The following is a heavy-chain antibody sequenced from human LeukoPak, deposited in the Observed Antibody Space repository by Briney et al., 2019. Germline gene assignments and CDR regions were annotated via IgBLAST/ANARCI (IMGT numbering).Heavy chain of an antibody. V-gene: IGHV3-33*01. D-gene: IGHD3-22*01. CDR2: IWYDGSNK. CDR3: ARAPGYDGSGYPMEVDY. Sequence: GGSLRLSCAASGFTFSSYGMHWVRQAPGKGLEWVAVIWYDGSNKYYADSVKGRFTISRDNSKNTLYLQMNSLRAEDTAVYYCARAPGYDGSGYPMEVDYWGQGTLVTVSS. CDR1: GFTFSSYG. J-gene: IGHJ4*02.